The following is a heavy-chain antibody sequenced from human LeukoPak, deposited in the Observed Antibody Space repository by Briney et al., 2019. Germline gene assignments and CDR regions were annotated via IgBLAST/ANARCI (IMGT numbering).Heavy chain of an antibody. J-gene: IGHJ3*02. CDR1: GFSVSSTY. V-gene: IGHV3-66*01. D-gene: IGHD1-14*01. CDR2: IYSRST. Sequence: GGSLRLSCAASGFSVSSTYMSWVRQAPGKGLEWVAIIYSRSTHYADSVRGRFTISGDSSKNTLSLEVNSLRVEDTAVYYCARDRGRVPTTGSAFDIWGRGTMVTVSS. CDR3: ARDRGRVPTTGSAFDI.